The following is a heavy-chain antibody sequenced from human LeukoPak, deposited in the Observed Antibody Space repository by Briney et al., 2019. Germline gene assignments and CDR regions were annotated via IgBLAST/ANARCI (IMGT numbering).Heavy chain of an antibody. CDR1: GGSISSGSYY. CDR2: IYTSGSA. CDR3: ARAKDRAPGSGTHYYYMDV. D-gene: IGHD3-10*01. Sequence: KPSETLSLTCTVSGGSISSGSYYWSWIRQPAGKGLEWIGRIYTSGSANYNPSLKSRVTISVDTSKNQFSLKLSSVTAADTAVYYCARAKDRAPGSGTHYYYMDVWGKGTTVTISS. J-gene: IGHJ6*03. V-gene: IGHV4-61*02.